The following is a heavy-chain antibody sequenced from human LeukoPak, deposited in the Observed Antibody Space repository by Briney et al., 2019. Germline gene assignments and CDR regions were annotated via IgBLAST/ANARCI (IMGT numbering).Heavy chain of an antibody. D-gene: IGHD5-12*01. V-gene: IGHV6-1*01. Sequence: SQTLSLTCAISGDSVSSKSVAWNWIRQSPSRGLEWLGRTYYRSRWYNDYAASVNSRIIINADTSKNQFFLQLNSVTPEDTAVYYCARVKWLDKINWFDTWGQGTLVTVSS. CDR3: ARVKWLDKINWFDT. CDR1: GDSVSSKSVA. J-gene: IGHJ5*02. CDR2: TYYRSRWYN.